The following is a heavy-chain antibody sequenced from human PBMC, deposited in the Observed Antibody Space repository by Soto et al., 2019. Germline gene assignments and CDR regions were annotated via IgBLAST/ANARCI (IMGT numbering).Heavy chain of an antibody. CDR3: ARLTTVGATNSDY. CDR1: GFTFSNYG. D-gene: IGHD1-26*01. J-gene: IGHJ4*02. Sequence: GGSLRLSCAASGFTFSNYGMNWVRQAPGKGLEWVSSISSSGSYIYYADSLKGRFTISRDNAKKSLFLQMNSLRAEDTAVYYCARLTTVGATNSDYWGQGTLVTVSS. CDR2: ISSSGSYI. V-gene: IGHV3-21*01.